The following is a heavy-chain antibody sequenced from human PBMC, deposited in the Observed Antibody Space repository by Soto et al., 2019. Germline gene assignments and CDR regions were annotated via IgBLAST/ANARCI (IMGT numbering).Heavy chain of an antibody. CDR2: ISTSADTI. CDR3: ARDDYGDLSYFDY. CDR1: GFTFSSYE. V-gene: IGHV3-48*03. Sequence: EVQLVESGGGLVQPGGSLRLSCAASGFTFSSYEMNWVRQAPGKGLEWVSYISTSADTIYYADSVKGRFTISRDNAKNSLYLQMNSLRAEDTAVYYCARDDYGDLSYFDYWGQGTLVTVSS. D-gene: IGHD4-17*01. J-gene: IGHJ4*02.